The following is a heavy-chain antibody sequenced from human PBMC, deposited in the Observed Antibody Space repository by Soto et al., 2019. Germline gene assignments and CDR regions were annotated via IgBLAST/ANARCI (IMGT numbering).Heavy chain of an antibody. J-gene: IGHJ4*02. CDR2: IWFDGSNK. Sequence: PGGSLRLSCVVSGFTFSSYAMHWVRQAPGKGLEWVAVIWFDGSNKYYADSVQGRFTISRDNSKNTLYLQMSTLRAEDTAVYYCARETRFGESNDFDYWGQGTLVTVSS. CDR3: ARETRFGESNDFDY. V-gene: IGHV3-33*01. CDR1: GFTFSSYA. D-gene: IGHD3-10*02.